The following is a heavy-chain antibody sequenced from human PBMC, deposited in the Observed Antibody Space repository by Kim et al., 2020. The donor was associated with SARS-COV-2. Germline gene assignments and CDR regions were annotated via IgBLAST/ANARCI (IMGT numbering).Heavy chain of an antibody. Sequence: GGSLRLSCAASGFTFSSYAMSWVRQAPGKGLEWVSTISGSGVSTYYAGSVKGRFTVSRDNSKNTLYLQLNSLRVEDTAVYLCAKAVGDGYNYGCFDHWGPGTLVIVSS. CDR2: ISGSGVST. D-gene: IGHD3-10*01. CDR3: AKAVGDGYNYGCFDH. V-gene: IGHV3-23*01. CDR1: GFTFSSYA. J-gene: IGHJ2*01.